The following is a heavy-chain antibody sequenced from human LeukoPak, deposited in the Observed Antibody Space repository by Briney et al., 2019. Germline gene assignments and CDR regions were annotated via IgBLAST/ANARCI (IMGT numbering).Heavy chain of an antibody. CDR3: ARRSRYFQH. V-gene: IGHV4-38-2*01. CDR2: IYHSGST. D-gene: IGHD2-2*01. Sequence: PSETLSLTCAVSGYSISSGYYWGWIRQPPGKGLEWIGSIYHSGSTYYNPSLKSRVTISVDTSKNQFSLKLSSVTAADTAVYYCARRSRYFQHWGQGTLVTVSS. J-gene: IGHJ1*01. CDR1: GYSISSGYY.